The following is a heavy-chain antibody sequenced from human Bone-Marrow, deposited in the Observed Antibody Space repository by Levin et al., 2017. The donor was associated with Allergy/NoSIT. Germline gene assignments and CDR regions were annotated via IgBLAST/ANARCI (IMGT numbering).Heavy chain of an antibody. CDR2: ISWNSGSI. Sequence: SLKISCAASGFTFDDYAMHWVRQAPGKGLEWVSGISWNSGSIGYADSVKGRFTISRDNAKNSLYLQMNSLRAEDTALYYCAKGYSSSWYYYYGMDVWGQGTTVTVSS. D-gene: IGHD6-13*01. CDR1: GFTFDDYA. J-gene: IGHJ6*02. V-gene: IGHV3-9*01. CDR3: AKGYSSSWYYYYGMDV.